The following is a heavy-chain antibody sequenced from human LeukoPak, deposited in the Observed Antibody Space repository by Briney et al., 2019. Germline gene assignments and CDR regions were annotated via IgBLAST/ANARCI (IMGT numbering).Heavy chain of an antibody. J-gene: IGHJ6*02. CDR2: ISGSGGST. CDR1: GFTFSSYA. Sequence: GGPLRLSCAASGFTFSSYAMSWVRQAPGKGLEWVSAISGSGGSTYYADSVKGRFTISRDNSKNTLYLQMNSLRAEDTAVYYCAKDYYDSSGYSFGMDVWGQGTTVTVSS. V-gene: IGHV3-23*01. D-gene: IGHD3-22*01. CDR3: AKDYYDSSGYSFGMDV.